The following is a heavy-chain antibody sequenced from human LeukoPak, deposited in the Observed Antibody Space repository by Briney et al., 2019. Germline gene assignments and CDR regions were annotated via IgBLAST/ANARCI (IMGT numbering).Heavy chain of an antibody. CDR1: GFTFSTYA. J-gene: IGHJ4*02. Sequence: PGGSLRLSCAASGFTFSTYAMNWVRQAPGKGLEWVSTIDGTATSTYYPDSVKGRFTISRDNSKNTLYLQMNSLRAEDTAVYYCAKDLIGLVGATTADYWGQGTLVTVSS. V-gene: IGHV3-23*01. D-gene: IGHD1-26*01. CDR2: IDGTATST. CDR3: AKDLIGLVGATTADY.